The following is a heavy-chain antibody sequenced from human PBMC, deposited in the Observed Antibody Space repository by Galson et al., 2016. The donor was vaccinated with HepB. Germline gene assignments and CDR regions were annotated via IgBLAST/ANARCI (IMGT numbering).Heavy chain of an antibody. CDR2: VWNAGDIH. CDR3: AGDRGQGSQLDS. Sequence: SLRLSCAVSGFTFDTYGIHWVRQAPGKRLQWVAVVWNAGDIHSYADSVKGRFTISRDKSKNMVFLHMDSLRVDDTAPYYCAGDRGQGSQLDSWGQGTLVGVSS. V-gene: IGHV3-33*01. CDR1: GFTFDTYG. D-gene: IGHD1-1*01. J-gene: IGHJ1*01.